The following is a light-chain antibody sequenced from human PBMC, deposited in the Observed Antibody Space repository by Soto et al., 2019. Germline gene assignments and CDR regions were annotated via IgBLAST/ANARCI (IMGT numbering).Light chain of an antibody. Sequence: EIVLTQSPGTPSLSPGERXXXXXXXSQSVSNNYLAWYQQKPGQAPRLLMSGTSNRATGTPDRFSGSGSGTDFTLTISRLEPEDFAVFFCQQYGTSEIIFGQGTRLEI. CDR1: QSVSNNY. V-gene: IGKV3-20*01. J-gene: IGKJ5*01. CDR2: GTS. CDR3: QQYGTSEII.